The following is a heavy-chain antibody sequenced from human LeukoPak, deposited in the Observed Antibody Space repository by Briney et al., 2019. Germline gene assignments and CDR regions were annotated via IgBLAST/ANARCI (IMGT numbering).Heavy chain of an antibody. Sequence: GDSLKISCKGSGCSFTSYWIAWVRQMPGKGLEWMGIIYPGDSDTRYSPSFQGQVTISADKSISTAYLQWNSLKASDTAMYYCARDSSGWGYNWFDPWGQGTLVTVSS. CDR2: IYPGDSDT. D-gene: IGHD6-19*01. J-gene: IGHJ5*02. CDR3: ARDSSGWGYNWFDP. CDR1: GCSFTSYW. V-gene: IGHV5-51*01.